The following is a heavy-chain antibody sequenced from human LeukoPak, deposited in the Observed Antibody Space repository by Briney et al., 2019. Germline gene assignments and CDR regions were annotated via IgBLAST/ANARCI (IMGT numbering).Heavy chain of an antibody. D-gene: IGHD6-19*01. V-gene: IGHV4-59*12. J-gene: IGHJ4*02. Sequence: PSETLSLTCTVSGGSISDYYWSWIRQPPGKGRECIGYVYSGSTSYSPSLKSRVTISVDKSKNQFSLKLSSVTAADTAVYYCARDMGFSGWYYFDYWGQGTLVTVSS. CDR3: ARDMGFSGWYYFDY. CDR1: GGSISDYY. CDR2: VYSGST.